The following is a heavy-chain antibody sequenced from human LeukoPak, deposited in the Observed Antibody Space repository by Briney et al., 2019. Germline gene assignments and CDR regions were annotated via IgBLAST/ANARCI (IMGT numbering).Heavy chain of an antibody. V-gene: IGHV1-69*13. D-gene: IGHD6-6*01. CDR3: ARDGYSSSSFTPFDY. J-gene: IGHJ4*02. CDR1: GYTFTGYY. CDR2: IIPIFGTA. Sequence: GASVKVSCKASGYTFTGYYMHWVRQAPGQGLEWMGGIIPIFGTANYAQKFQGRVTITADESTSTAYMELSSLRSEDTAVYYCARDGYSSSSFTPFDYWGQGTLVTVSS.